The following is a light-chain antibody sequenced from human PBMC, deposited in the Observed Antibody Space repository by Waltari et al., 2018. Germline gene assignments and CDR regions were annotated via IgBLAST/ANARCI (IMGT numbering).Light chain of an antibody. J-gene: IGLJ2*01. CDR3: SSYAGTNNVV. CDR1: SSDVGGFNY. V-gene: IGLV2-8*01. CDR2: EVS. Sequence: QSALTQPPSASGSPGQSFTISCTATSSDVGGFNYVSWYQQHPGKAPKLMIYEVSTRPSGVPDRCSCSKSGNTASRTVSGLQAEDEGDYYCSSYAGTNNVVFGGGTKLTVL.